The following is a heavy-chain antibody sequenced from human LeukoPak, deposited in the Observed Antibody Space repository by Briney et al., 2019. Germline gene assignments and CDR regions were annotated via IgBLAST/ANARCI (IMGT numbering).Heavy chain of an antibody. V-gene: IGHV1-24*01. Sequence: ASVKVSCKVSGYTLTELSMHWVRQAPGKGLEWMGGFDPEDGETIYAQKFQGRVTMTEDTPTDTAYMELSSLRSEDTAVYYCAAVWTYYDSSGYGAPRDAFDIWGQGTMVTVSS. CDR2: FDPEDGET. CDR3: AAVWTYYDSSGYGAPRDAFDI. J-gene: IGHJ3*02. CDR1: GYTLTELS. D-gene: IGHD3-22*01.